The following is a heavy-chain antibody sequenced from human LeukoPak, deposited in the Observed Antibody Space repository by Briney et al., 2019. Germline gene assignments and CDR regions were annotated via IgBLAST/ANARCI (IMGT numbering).Heavy chain of an antibody. V-gene: IGHV4-30-2*01. CDR1: GGSISSGGYS. CDR2: IYHSGST. CDR3: ARGKRPATVDY. J-gene: IGHJ4*02. Sequence: PSETLSLTCAVSGGSISSGGYSWSWIRQPPGKGLEWIGYIYHSGSTYYNPSLKSRVTISVDRSKNQFSLKLSSVTAADTAVYYCARGKRPATVDYWGQGTLVTVSS. D-gene: IGHD2-2*01.